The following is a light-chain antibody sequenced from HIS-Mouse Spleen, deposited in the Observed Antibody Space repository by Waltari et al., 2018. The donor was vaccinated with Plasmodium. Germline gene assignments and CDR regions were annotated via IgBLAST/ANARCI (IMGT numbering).Light chain of an antibody. CDR3: CSYAGSSTWV. CDR1: RSNVGSYTL. J-gene: IGLJ3*02. V-gene: IGLV2-23*01. CDR2: EGS. Sequence: QSALTQPASVSGSPGQSITISCTGTRSNVGSYTLVPWYQQHPGKAPKLKIYEGSKRPSGVSNRFSGSKSGNTASLTISGLQAEDEADYYCCSYAGSSTWVFGGGTKLTVL.